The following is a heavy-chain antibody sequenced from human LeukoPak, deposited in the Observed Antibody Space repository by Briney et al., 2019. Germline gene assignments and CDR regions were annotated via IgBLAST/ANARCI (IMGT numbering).Heavy chain of an antibody. CDR1: GYTFTGYY. CDR2: INPNSGGT. Sequence: ASVKVSCKASGYTFTGYYMHWVRQAPGQGLEWMGWINPNSGGTNYAQKFQGRVTMTRDTSISTAYMELCRLRSDDTAVYYCARVRKEWLVETAFDYWGQGTLVTVSS. V-gene: IGHV1-2*02. CDR3: ARVRKEWLVETAFDY. D-gene: IGHD6-19*01. J-gene: IGHJ4*02.